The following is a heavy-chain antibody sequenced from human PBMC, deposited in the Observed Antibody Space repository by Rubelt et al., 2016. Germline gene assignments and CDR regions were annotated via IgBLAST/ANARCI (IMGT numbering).Heavy chain of an antibody. CDR2: INPNSGGT. D-gene: IGHD3-22*01. V-gene: IGHV1-2*04. J-gene: IGHJ4*02. CDR3: ASGRSDMIVVR. Sequence: QVQLVQSGAEVKKPGASVKVSCKASGYTFTDYYMHWVRQAPGQGLEWMGWINPNSGGTNYAQTFQGWVPMTRDTSIRTAYMELNRLRSDDTAVYYCASGRSDMIVVRWGQGTLVTVSS. CDR1: GYTFTDYY.